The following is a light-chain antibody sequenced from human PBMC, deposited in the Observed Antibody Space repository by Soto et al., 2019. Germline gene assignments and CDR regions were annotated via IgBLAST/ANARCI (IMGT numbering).Light chain of an antibody. CDR2: EGS. Sequence: ALTQPASVSGSPGQSITISCTGTSSDVGGYNLVSWYQQHPGKAPKVMIYEGSKRPSGVSNRFSGSKSGNTASLTISGLQAEDEADYYCCSYAGSSTYVFGTGTKVTV. CDR3: CSYAGSSTYV. J-gene: IGLJ1*01. V-gene: IGLV2-23*01. CDR1: SSDVGGYNL.